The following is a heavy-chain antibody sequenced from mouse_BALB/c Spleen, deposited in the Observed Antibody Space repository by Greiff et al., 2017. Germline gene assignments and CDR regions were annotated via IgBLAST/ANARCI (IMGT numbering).Heavy chain of an antibody. V-gene: IGHV5-6-4*01. CDR3: TREFITTVGYFDY. D-gene: IGHD1-1*01. CDR2: ISSGGSYT. CDR1: GFTFSSYT. Sequence: EVMLVESGGGLVKPGGSLKLSCAASGFTFSSYTMSWVRQTPEKRLEWVATISSGGSYTYYPDSVKGRFTISRDNAKNTLYLQMSSLKSEDTAMYYCTREFITTVGYFDYWGQGTTLTVSS. J-gene: IGHJ2*01.